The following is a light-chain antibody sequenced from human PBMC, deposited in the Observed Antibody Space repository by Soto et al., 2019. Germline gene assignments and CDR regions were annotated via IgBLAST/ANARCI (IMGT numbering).Light chain of an antibody. CDR3: QQYGSSPRT. J-gene: IGKJ5*01. CDR1: QSVGRS. CDR2: DAS. Sequence: EIVLTQSPATLSLSPGERATLSCWASQSVGRSLAWYQQKPGQAPRLLINDASNRATGIPARFGGSGSGTDFTLTISRLEPEDFAVYYCQQYGSSPRTFGQGTRLEIK. V-gene: IGKV3-20*01.